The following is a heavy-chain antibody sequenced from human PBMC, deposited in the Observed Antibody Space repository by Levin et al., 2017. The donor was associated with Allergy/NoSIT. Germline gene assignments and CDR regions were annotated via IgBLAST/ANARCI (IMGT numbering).Heavy chain of an antibody. Sequence: PGESLKISCAASGFTFSSYAMSWVRQAPGKGLEWVSAISGSGGSTYYADSVKGRFTISRDNSKNTLYLQMNSLRAEDTAVYYCAKDKQWLSAFDIWGQGTMVTVSS. CDR1: GFTFSSYA. V-gene: IGHV3-23*01. CDR3: AKDKQWLSAFDI. D-gene: IGHD6-19*01. CDR2: ISGSGGST. J-gene: IGHJ3*02.